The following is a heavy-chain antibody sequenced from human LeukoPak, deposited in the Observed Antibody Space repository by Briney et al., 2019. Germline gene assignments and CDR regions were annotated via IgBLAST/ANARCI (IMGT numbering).Heavy chain of an antibody. CDR1: GFTFSSYG. V-gene: IGHV3-30*18. CDR3: AKSGGYYYDSSGFDY. CDR2: ISYDGSNK. Sequence: GGSLRLSCAASGFTFSSYGMHWVRQAPGKGLEWVAVISYDGSNKYYADSVKGRFTISRDNSKNTLYLQMNSLRAEDTAVYYCAKSGGYYYDSSGFDYWGQGTLVTVSS. D-gene: IGHD3-22*01. J-gene: IGHJ4*02.